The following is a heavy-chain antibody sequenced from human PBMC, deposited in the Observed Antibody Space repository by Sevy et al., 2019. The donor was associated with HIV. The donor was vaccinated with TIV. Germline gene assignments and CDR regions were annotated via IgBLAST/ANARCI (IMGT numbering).Heavy chain of an antibody. J-gene: IGHJ4*02. D-gene: IGHD5-18*01. CDR1: GFTFSTYG. CDR3: ARDGDTAVGYYFDY. CDR2: IWYDGSNK. V-gene: IGHV3-33*01. Sequence: GGSLRLSCAASGFTFSTYGMHWVRQAPGKGLEWVAVIWYDGSNKYYADSVKGRFTISRDNSKNTLYLQMNSLRAEDTAVHYCARDGDTAVGYYFDYWGQGTLVTVSS.